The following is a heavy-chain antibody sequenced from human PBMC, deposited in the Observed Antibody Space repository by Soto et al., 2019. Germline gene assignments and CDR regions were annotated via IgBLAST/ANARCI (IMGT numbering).Heavy chain of an antibody. D-gene: IGHD1-26*01. CDR1: GYSISSSNW. CDR3: ARREIQGPIDY. V-gene: IGHV4-28*01. Sequence: QVQLQESGPGLVKPSDTLSLTCAVSGYSISSSNWWGWIRQPPGKGLEWIGYIYYSGTTYYNPYLKSRVNMSVETSKKQFSRKLTSVTAVDTEVYYCARREIQGPIDYWGQGTLVTVPS. CDR2: IYYSGTT. J-gene: IGHJ4*02.